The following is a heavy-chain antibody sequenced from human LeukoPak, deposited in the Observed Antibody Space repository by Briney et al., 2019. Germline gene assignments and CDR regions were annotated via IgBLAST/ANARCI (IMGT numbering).Heavy chain of an antibody. CDR3: ARVVCSSTSCEKRGAFDI. CDR2: IYYSGST. D-gene: IGHD2-2*01. CDR1: GGSISSYY. Sequence: SETLSLTCTVSGGSISSYYWSWIRQPPGKGLEWIGYIYYSGSTNYNPSLKSRVTISVDTSKKQFSLKLSSVTAADTAVYYCARVVCSSTSCEKRGAFDIWGQGTMVTVSS. V-gene: IGHV4-59*01. J-gene: IGHJ3*02.